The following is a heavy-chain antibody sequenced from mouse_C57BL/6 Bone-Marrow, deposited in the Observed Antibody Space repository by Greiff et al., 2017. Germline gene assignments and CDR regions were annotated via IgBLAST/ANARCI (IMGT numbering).Heavy chain of an antibody. Sequence: VQLQQSGAELVRPGTSVKVSCKASGYAFTNYLIEWVKQRPGQGLEWIGVINPGSGGTNYNEKFKGKATLTADKSSSTAYMQRSSLTSEDSAVYFCARRTYYSNYGGLYFDVWGTGTTVTVSS. CDR3: ARRTYYSNYGGLYFDV. V-gene: IGHV1-54*01. CDR1: GYAFTNYL. CDR2: INPGSGGT. D-gene: IGHD2-5*01. J-gene: IGHJ1*03.